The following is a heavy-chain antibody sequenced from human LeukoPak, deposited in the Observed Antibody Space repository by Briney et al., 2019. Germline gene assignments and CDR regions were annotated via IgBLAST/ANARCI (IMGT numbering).Heavy chain of an antibody. Sequence: ASVKVSCKASGYTFTSYTMHWVRQAPGQRLEWMGWINTGNGNTKYSQEFQGRVTITRDTSASTAYMELSSLRSEDMAVYYCARGARFRSYGSGTYYTSLPFDPWGQGTLVTVSS. J-gene: IGHJ5*02. CDR2: INTGNGNT. CDR1: GYTFTSYT. V-gene: IGHV1-3*03. CDR3: ARGARFRSYGSGTYYTSLPFDP. D-gene: IGHD3-10*01.